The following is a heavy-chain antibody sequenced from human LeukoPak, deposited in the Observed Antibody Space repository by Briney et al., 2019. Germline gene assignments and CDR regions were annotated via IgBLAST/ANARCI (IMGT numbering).Heavy chain of an antibody. CDR2: INPNSGGT. J-gene: IGHJ5*02. V-gene: IGHV1-2*02. Sequence: ASVKVSCKASGYTFTGYYMHWVRQAPGQGLEWMGWINPNSGGTNYAQKFQGRVTMTRDTSISTAYMDLSSLRSDDTAVYYCARDSSGYYYDRFDPWGQGTLVTVSS. CDR3: ARDSSGYYYDRFDP. D-gene: IGHD3-22*01. CDR1: GYTFTGYY.